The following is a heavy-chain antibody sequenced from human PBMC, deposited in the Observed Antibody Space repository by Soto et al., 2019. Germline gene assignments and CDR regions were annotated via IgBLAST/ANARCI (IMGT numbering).Heavy chain of an antibody. CDR3: ARGRDQPPVGLYFDS. J-gene: IGHJ4*02. CDR1: GDAFTNYI. CDR2: IIPMFGTP. Sequence: QVQLVQSGAEVKKPGSSVKVSCKASGDAFTNYIFDWVRQAPGQGLEWMGGIIPMFGTPKYAQTFQDRVTISAGGATGTAYLAMTSLRFDDTAVYYCARGRDQPPVGLYFDSWGEGTRVTVSS. V-gene: IGHV1-69*01. D-gene: IGHD1-26*01.